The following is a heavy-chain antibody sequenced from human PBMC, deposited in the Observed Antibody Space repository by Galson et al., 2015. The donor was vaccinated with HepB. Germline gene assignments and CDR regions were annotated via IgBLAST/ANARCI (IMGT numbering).Heavy chain of an antibody. CDR1: GFTFSSYA. V-gene: IGHV3-23*01. D-gene: IGHD3-22*01. CDR3: AKDRQYYYDSSGYWDAFDI. J-gene: IGHJ3*02. Sequence: SLRLSCAASGFTFSSYAMSWVRQAPGKGLEWVSAISGSGGTTYYADSVKGRFTISRDNSENTLFLQMNTLRAEDTAVYYCAKDRQYYYDSSGYWDAFDIWGQGTMVTVSS. CDR2: ISGSGGTT.